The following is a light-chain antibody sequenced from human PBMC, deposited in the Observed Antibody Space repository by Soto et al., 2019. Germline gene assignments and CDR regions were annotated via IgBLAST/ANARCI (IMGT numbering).Light chain of an antibody. CDR3: QQYNSYWT. CDR2: KAS. CDR1: QSISSW. V-gene: IGKV1-5*03. Sequence: IQMTQSPSTLSASVGYRVTITCLASQSISSWLAWYQQKPGKAPKLLIYKASSLESGVPSRFSGSGSGTEFTLTISSLQPDDFATYYCQQYNSYWTFGQGTKVDIK. J-gene: IGKJ1*01.